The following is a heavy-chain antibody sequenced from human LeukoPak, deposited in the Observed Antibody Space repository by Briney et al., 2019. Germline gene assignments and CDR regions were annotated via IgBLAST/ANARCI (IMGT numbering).Heavy chain of an antibody. D-gene: IGHD2-2*01. J-gene: IGHJ6*02. V-gene: IGHV4-39*01. Sequence: SETLPLTCTVSGGSISSSSYYWGWIRQPPGKGLEWIGSIYYSGSTYYNPSLKSRVTISVDTSKNQFSLKLSSVTAADTAVYYCARTVGCSSTSCYVCGLWCHKGMDVWGQGTTVTVSS. CDR3: ARTVGCSSTSCYVCGLWCHKGMDV. CDR2: IYYSGST. CDR1: GGSISSSSYY.